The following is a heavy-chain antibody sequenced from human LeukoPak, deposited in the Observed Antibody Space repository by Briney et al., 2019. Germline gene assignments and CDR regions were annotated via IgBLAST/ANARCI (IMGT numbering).Heavy chain of an antibody. CDR2: IYYSGST. D-gene: IGHD6-13*01. V-gene: IGHV4-59*01. CDR3: ARVGRSSYNYYYYYMDV. J-gene: IGHJ6*03. Sequence: SETLSLTCAVYGGSFSGYYWSWIRQPPGKGLEWIGYIYYSGSTNYNPSLKSRVTISVDTSKNQFSLKLSSVTAADTAVYYCARVGRSSYNYYYYYMDVWGKGTTVTISS. CDR1: GGSFSGYY.